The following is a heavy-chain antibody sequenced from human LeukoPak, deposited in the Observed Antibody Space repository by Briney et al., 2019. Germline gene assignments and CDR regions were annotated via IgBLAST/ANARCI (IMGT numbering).Heavy chain of an antibody. Sequence: GGSLRLSCAASGFTFSSHGMHWLRQAPGKGLEWVTFISYDGRNKYYGDSVKGRFTISRDNSKSTLYLQMNSLTTEDSAVYFCAAEEFQVSHAFDIWGQGTLVTVSS. CDR1: GFTFSSHG. V-gene: IGHV3-30*19. CDR2: ISYDGRNK. D-gene: IGHD3-10*01. CDR3: AAEEFQVSHAFDI. J-gene: IGHJ4*02.